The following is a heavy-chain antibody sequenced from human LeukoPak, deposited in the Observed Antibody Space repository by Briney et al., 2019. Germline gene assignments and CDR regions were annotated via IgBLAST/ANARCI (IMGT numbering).Heavy chain of an antibody. CDR3: ARDRGSGSYYNGYWYFDL. CDR1: GGSISSGGYY. Sequence: SETLSLTCTVSGGSISSGGYYWSWIRQHPGEGLEWIGYIYYSGSTYYNPSLKSRVTISVDTSKNQFSLKLSSVTAADTAVYYCARDRGSGSYYNGYWYFDLWGRGTLVTVSS. CDR2: IYYSGST. D-gene: IGHD3-10*01. J-gene: IGHJ2*01. V-gene: IGHV4-31*03.